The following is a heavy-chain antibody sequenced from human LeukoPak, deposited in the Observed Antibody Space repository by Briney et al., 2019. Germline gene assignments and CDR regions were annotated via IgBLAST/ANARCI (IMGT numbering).Heavy chain of an antibody. CDR3: AKDMGQWLVLGPIFDY. CDR2: ISWNSGSI. J-gene: IGHJ4*02. CDR1: GFTFDDYA. D-gene: IGHD6-19*01. V-gene: IGHV3-9*01. Sequence: GRSLRLSCAASGFTFDDYAMHWVRQAPGKGLEWVSGISWNSGSIGYADSVKGRFTISRDNAKNSLYLQMNSLRAEDTALYYCAKDMGQWLVLGPIFDYWGQGTLVTVSS.